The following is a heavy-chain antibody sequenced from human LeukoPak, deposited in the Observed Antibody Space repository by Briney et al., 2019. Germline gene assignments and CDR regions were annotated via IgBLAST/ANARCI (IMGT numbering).Heavy chain of an antibody. V-gene: IGHV3-74*01. CDR1: GFSFSYYW. D-gene: IGHD2-21*02. J-gene: IGHJ5*02. CDR3: ARDAGDCGGDCPRWFDP. CDR2: INPDGTST. Sequence: GGSLRLSCAVSGFSFSYYWMHWVRQAPGKGLVWVSRINPDGTSTSYADSVKGRFTISRDNAKNTVDLQMNSLRGEDTAVYYCARDAGDCGGDCPRWFDPWGQGTLVTVSS.